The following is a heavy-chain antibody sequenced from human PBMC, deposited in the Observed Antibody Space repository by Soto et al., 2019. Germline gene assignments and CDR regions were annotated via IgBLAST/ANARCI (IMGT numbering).Heavy chain of an antibody. D-gene: IGHD3-22*01. CDR3: ARDRGYYESTGYLGSALDV. J-gene: IGHJ3*01. CDR1: GYSFSNYG. CDR2: ISTYNGDT. V-gene: IGHV1-18*01. Sequence: QVHLVQSGAEVKKPGASVKVSCKASGYSFSNYGISWVREAPGQGLEWMGWISTYNGDTDYPQKVQGRVTMTTDTSTSAAYLELRSLSSDDTAVHYCARDRGYYESTGYLGSALDVWGQGTMVTVSS.